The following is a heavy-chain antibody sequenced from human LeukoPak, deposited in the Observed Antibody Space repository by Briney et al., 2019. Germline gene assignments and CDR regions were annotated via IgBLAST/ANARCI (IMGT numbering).Heavy chain of an antibody. CDR1: GGSFSGCY. D-gene: IGHD3-16*02. Sequence: SETLSLTCAVYGGSFSGCYWSWIRQPPGKGLEWIGEINHSGSTNYNPSLKSRVTISVDTSKNQFSLKLSSVTAADTAVYYCARRWFTFGGVIAPNWFDPWGQGTLVTVSS. V-gene: IGHV4-34*01. J-gene: IGHJ5*02. CDR3: ARRWFTFGGVIAPNWFDP. CDR2: INHSGST.